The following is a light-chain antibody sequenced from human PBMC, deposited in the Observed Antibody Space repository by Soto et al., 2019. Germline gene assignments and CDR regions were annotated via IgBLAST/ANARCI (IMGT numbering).Light chain of an antibody. J-gene: IGLJ1*01. Sequence: QSVLTQPASVSGSPGQSITISCTGTSSDVGGYNYVSWYQQHPGKAPKLMLYEVSNRPSGISNRLSGSKSGNTASLTISGLQAEDEADYYCSSYTSSSTLCVFGTGAKVTAL. CDR3: SSYTSSSTLCV. CDR1: SSDVGGYNY. V-gene: IGLV2-14*01. CDR2: EVS.